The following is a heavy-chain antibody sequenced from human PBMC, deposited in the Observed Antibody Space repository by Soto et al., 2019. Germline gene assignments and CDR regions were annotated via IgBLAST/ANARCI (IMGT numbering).Heavy chain of an antibody. CDR1: GGSISSYY. CDR3: ARERVYYYYMDV. Sequence: SETLSLTCTVSGGSISSYYWSWIRQPPGKGLEWIGYIYYSGSTNYNPSLKSRVTISVDTSKNQFSLKLSSVTAADTAVYYCARERVYYYYMDVWGKGTTVTVSS. V-gene: IGHV4-59*12. CDR2: IYYSGST. J-gene: IGHJ6*03.